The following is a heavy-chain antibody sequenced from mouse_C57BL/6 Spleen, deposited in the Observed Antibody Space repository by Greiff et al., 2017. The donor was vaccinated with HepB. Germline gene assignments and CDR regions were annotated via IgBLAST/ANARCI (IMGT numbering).Heavy chain of an antibody. CDR1: GYTFTNYW. CDR3: ARSDYGSRNYAMDY. D-gene: IGHD1-1*02. J-gene: IGHJ4*01. Sequence: VQLQQSGAELVRPGTSVKMSCKASGYTFTNYWIGWAKQRPGHGLEWIGDIYPGGGYTNYNEKFKGKATLPVDKSSNTAYMQFSSLTSEDAAIYYCARSDYGSRNYAMDYWGQGTTVTVSS. V-gene: IGHV1-63*01. CDR2: IYPGGGYT.